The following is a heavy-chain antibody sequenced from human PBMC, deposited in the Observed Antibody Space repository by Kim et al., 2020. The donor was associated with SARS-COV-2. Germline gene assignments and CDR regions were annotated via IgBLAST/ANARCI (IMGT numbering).Heavy chain of an antibody. J-gene: IGHJ6*02. Sequence: GETYYVGSVKGRFTISRENAKNSLYLQMNSLRAGDTAVYYCAREGGGMDVWGQGTTVTVSS. D-gene: IGHD1-26*01. V-gene: IGHV3-13*01. CDR3: AREGGGMDV. CDR2: GET.